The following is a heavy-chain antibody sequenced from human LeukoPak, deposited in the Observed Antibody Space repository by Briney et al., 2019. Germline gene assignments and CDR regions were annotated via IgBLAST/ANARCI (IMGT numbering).Heavy chain of an antibody. Sequence: SETLSLXCTVSGGSISSYYWSWIRQPPGKGLEWIGYIYYSGSTNYNPSLKSRVTISVDTSKNQFSLKLSSVTAADTAVYYCARDQYCSSTSCYYYYMDVWGKGTTVTVSS. CDR1: GGSISSYY. D-gene: IGHD2-2*01. J-gene: IGHJ6*03. V-gene: IGHV4-59*01. CDR3: ARDQYCSSTSCYYYYMDV. CDR2: IYYSGST.